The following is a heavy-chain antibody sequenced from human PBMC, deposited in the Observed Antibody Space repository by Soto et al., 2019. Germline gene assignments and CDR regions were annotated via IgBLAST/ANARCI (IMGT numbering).Heavy chain of an antibody. D-gene: IGHD3-9*01. CDR3: EREGDILTGPYYFDY. Sequence: SETLSLNCTVSGGSISSYYWSWIRQPPGKGLEWIGYIYYSGSTNYNPSLKSRVTISVDTSKNQFSLKLSSVTAADTAVYYCEREGDILTGPYYFDYWGQGTLVTVSS. V-gene: IGHV4-59*01. CDR1: GGSISSYY. J-gene: IGHJ4*02. CDR2: IYYSGST.